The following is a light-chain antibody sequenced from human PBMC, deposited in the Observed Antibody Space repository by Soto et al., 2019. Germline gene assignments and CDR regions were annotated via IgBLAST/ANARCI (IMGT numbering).Light chain of an antibody. Sequence: EIVLTQSPGTLSLSPGEGATLSCRASQTISNNYLAWYQHKPGQAPRLLIYAASTRATGIPDRFSGSGSGADFTLTVNRLEPEDFAVYYCQQYGTSPRTFGQXXKV. CDR1: QTISNNY. CDR2: AAS. V-gene: IGKV3-20*01. J-gene: IGKJ1*01. CDR3: QQYGTSPRT.